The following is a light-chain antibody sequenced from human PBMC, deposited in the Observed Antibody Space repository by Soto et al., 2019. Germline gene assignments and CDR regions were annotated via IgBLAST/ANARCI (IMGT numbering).Light chain of an antibody. J-gene: IGKJ1*01. CDR3: QQYNSYALT. Sequence: DIQMTQSPSTLSASVGHRVTITCRARQSISSWLAWYQQKPGKAPKLLIYDASSLESGVPSRFSGSGSGTEFTLTISSLQPDEFAAYYCQQYNSYALTFGEGTKVEIK. CDR2: DAS. V-gene: IGKV1-5*01. CDR1: QSISSW.